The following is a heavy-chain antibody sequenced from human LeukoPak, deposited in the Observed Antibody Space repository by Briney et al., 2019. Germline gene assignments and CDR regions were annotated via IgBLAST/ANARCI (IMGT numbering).Heavy chain of an antibody. CDR1: GFTFSSYW. CDR2: IKQDGSEK. CDR3: ARIQLIAAAGKHNWFDP. D-gene: IGHD6-13*01. Sequence: PGGSLRLSCAASGFTFSSYWMSWVRQAPGKGLEWVANIKQDGSEKYYVDSVKGRFTISRDNAKNSLYLQMNSLRAEDTAVYYCARIQLIAAAGKHNWFDPWGQGTLVTVSS. J-gene: IGHJ5*02. V-gene: IGHV3-7*01.